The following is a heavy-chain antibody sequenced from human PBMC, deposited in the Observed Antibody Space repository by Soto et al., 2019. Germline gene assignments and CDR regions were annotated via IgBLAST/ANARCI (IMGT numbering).Heavy chain of an antibody. CDR3: ATFSWWSGYDLRSTDY. J-gene: IGHJ4*02. CDR2: ISSSSSYI. CDR1: GFTFSSYS. V-gene: IGHV3-21*01. D-gene: IGHD5-12*01. Sequence: PGGSLRLSCAASGFTFSSYSMNWVRQAPGKGLEWVSSISSSSSYIYYADSVKGRFTISRDSAKNSLYLQMNSLRAEDTAVYYCATFSWWSGYDLRSTDYWGQGTLVTVSS.